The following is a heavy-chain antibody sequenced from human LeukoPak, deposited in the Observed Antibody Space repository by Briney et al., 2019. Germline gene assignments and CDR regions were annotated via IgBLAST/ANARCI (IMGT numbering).Heavy chain of an antibody. V-gene: IGHV4-31*03. Sequence: SETLSLTCTVSGGSISSGGYYWSWIRQHPGKGLEWFGYIYYSGSTSYNPSLKSRVSISVDTSNNQFSLKLSSVTAADTAVYYCARDPRGYSYGYHWFDPWGQGTLVTVSS. CDR2: IYYSGST. J-gene: IGHJ5*02. D-gene: IGHD5-18*01. CDR3: ARDPRGYSYGYHWFDP. CDR1: GGSISSGGYY.